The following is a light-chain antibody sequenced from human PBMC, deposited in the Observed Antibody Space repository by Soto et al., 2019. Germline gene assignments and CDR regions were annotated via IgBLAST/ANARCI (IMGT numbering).Light chain of an antibody. V-gene: IGKV1-39*01. J-gene: IGKJ1*01. Sequence: IRITLSPSAFSASPGDRVTITCRASHGISSWLALYQQKPGKAPNLMIYAASSLHSGVPSRFSGSGSGTDFTLTISSLQPQDFATYYCQHSFSTPPWTFGQGTKVDI. CDR3: QHSFSTPPWT. CDR1: HGISSW. CDR2: AAS.